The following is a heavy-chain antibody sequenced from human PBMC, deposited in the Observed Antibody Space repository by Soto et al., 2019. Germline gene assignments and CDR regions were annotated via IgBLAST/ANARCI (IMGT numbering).Heavy chain of an antibody. CDR1: GYNFVAYY. Sequence: ASVKVSCKASGYNFVAYYMHWVRQAPGQGLEWMGWINPSSGATNFAERFQGRVTMTSDTSISTVYMELRSLTSDDTAVYYCARDGVAVTTGISGYWGQGTLVTVSS. J-gene: IGHJ4*02. CDR2: INPSSGAT. CDR3: ARDGVAVTTGISGY. V-gene: IGHV1-2*02. D-gene: IGHD4-4*01.